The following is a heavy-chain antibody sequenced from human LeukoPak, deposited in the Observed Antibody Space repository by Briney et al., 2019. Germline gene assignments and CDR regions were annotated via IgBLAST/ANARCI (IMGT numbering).Heavy chain of an antibody. CDR1: GGSISTYY. V-gene: IGHV4-59*01. D-gene: IGHD3-16*01. CDR3: AQGDTRQGLVY. Sequence: SETLSLTCTVSGGSISTYYWSWIRQPPGKGLEWIGYIYYSGSTNYNPSLKSRVTISVDTSKNQFSLKLSSVTAADTAVYYCAQGDTRQGLVYWGQGTLVTVSS. CDR2: IYYSGST. J-gene: IGHJ4*02.